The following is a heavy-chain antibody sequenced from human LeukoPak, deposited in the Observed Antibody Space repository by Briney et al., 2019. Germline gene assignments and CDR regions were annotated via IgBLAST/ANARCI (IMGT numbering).Heavy chain of an antibody. D-gene: IGHD3-16*02. V-gene: IGHV4-34*01. CDR2: INHSGST. CDR1: GGSFSGYY. Sequence: SETLSLTCAVYGGSFSGYYWSWIRQPPGKGLEWIGEINHSGSTNYNPSLKSRVTISVDTSKNQFSLKLSSVTAADTAVYYCARGGYYDYVWGSYQAFDIWGQGTMVTVSS. CDR3: ARGGYYDYVWGSYQAFDI. J-gene: IGHJ3*02.